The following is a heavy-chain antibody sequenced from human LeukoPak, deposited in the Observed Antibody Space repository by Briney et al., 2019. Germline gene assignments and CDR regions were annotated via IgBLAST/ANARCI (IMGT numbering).Heavy chain of an antibody. V-gene: IGHV3-21*01. D-gene: IGHD3-22*01. J-gene: IGHJ3*02. Sequence: PGGSLRLSCAASGFTFSSYSMNWVRQAPGKGLEWVSSISSSSSYIYYADSVKGRFTISRDNAKNSLYLQMNSLRAEDTAVYYCAREQSPGGYFGDAFDIWGQGTMVTVSS. CDR3: AREQSPGGYFGDAFDI. CDR2: ISSSSSYI. CDR1: GFTFSSYS.